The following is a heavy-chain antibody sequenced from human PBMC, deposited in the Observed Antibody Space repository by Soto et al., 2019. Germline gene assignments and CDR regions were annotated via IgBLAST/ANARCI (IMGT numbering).Heavy chain of an antibody. V-gene: IGHV4-39*01. J-gene: IGHJ4*02. D-gene: IGHD3-16*02. Sequence: SETLSLTCTVSGGSISSSSYYWGWIRQPPGKGLEWIGSIYYSGSTYYNPSLKSRVTISVDTSKNQFSLKLVSVTAADTAVYYCARHIWGGFGGVIVEGYFDYWGQGTLVTVSS. CDR3: ARHIWGGFGGVIVEGYFDY. CDR1: GGSISSSSYY. CDR2: IYYSGST.